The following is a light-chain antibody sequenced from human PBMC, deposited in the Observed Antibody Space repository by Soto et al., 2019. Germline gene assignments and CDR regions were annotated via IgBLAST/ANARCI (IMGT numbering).Light chain of an antibody. V-gene: IGLV4-69*01. CDR1: SGHNSYA. Sequence: QSVLTQSPSASASLGASVKFTCTLSSGHNSYAIAWHQQQPEKGPRYLMKLNSDGSHTKGDGIPDRSSGSSSGSERYLTISSLQSEDEADYYCQTWGTGMQVFGGGTKLTVL. J-gene: IGLJ3*02. CDR3: QTWGTGMQV. CDR2: LNSDGSH.